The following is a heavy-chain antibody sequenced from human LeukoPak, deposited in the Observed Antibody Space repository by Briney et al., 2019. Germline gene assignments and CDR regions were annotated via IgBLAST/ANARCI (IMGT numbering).Heavy chain of an antibody. V-gene: IGHV1-46*01. D-gene: IGHD3-16*01. CDR3: VREKSGGTYDY. Sequence: ASVKVSCKASGYTFTVYYIQWVRQAPGQGLEWMGTIRPGDTRTTYAQKFQGRVTMTWDMSTTTGYMELSSLRSEDTAVYYCVREKSGGTYDYWGQGTLVTVSS. J-gene: IGHJ4*02. CDR1: GYTFTVYY. CDR2: IRPGDTRT.